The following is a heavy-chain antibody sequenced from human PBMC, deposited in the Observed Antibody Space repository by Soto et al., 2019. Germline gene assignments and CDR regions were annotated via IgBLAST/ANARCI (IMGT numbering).Heavy chain of an antibody. CDR3: ARGGGTPYDILTGPLDY. CDR2: INAGNGNT. V-gene: IGHV1-3*01. J-gene: IGHJ4*02. CDR1: GYTFTSYA. D-gene: IGHD3-9*01. Sequence: QVQLVQSGAEVKKPGASVKVSCKASGYTFTSYAMHWVRQAPGQRLEWMGWINAGNGNTKYSQKFQGRVTITRDTVXSXXYLEMGSLRSEDTALYYCARGGGTPYDILTGPLDYWGQGTLDTVSA.